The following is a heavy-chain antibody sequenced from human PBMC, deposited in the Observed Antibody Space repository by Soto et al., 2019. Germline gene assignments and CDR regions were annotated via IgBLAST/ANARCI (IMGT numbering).Heavy chain of an antibody. D-gene: IGHD4-17*01. CDR1: GYTFTSYG. CDR2: ISAYNGNT. J-gene: IGHJ4*02. Sequence: GASVKVSCKASGYTFTSYGISWVRQAPGQGLEWMGWISAYNGNTNYAQKLQGRVTMTTDTSTSTAYMELRSLRSDDTAVYYCARELGMTTVQPMGYWGQGTLVTFSS. CDR3: ARELGMTTVQPMGY. V-gene: IGHV1-18*01.